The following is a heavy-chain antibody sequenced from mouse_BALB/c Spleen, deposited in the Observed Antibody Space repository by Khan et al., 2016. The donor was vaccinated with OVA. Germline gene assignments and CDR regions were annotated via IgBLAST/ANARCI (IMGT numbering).Heavy chain of an antibody. V-gene: IGHV3-2*02. J-gene: IGHJ2*01. CDR3: ARGNYYGYYFDY. Sequence: EAQLVESGPGLVKPSQSLSLTCTVTGYSITSGYAWNWIRQFPGNKLEWMGYISYSGVTRYTPSLKSRISITRDTSKNRFFLQLNSVTTEDTATYYCARGNYYGYYFDYWGQGTTLTVSS. CDR1: GYSITSGYA. D-gene: IGHD1-1*01. CDR2: ISYSGVT.